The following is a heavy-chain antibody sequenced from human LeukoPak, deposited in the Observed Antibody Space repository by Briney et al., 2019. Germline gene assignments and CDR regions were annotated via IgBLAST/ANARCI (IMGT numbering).Heavy chain of an antibody. Sequence: PGGSLRLSCAASGFTFSDHAMSWVRQAPAKGLEWVSSINGNGGGSYYIDSVKGRFTISRDNSKNTLYLQMNSLRAEDTAVYYCARDLDYFDYWGQGTLVTVSS. CDR2: INGNGGGS. CDR1: GFTFSDHA. V-gene: IGHV3-23*01. CDR3: ARDLDYFDY. J-gene: IGHJ4*02.